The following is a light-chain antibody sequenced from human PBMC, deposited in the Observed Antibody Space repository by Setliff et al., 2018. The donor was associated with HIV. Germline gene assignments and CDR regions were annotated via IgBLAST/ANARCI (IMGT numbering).Light chain of an antibody. CDR3: NSYTTSGTRV. CDR2: EVT. J-gene: IGLJ1*01. V-gene: IGLV2-14*01. CDR1: SSDVGGYNY. Sequence: QSALTQPRSVSGSPGQSVTISCTGTSSDVGGYNYVSWYQQHPGKAPKLIIYEVTNRPSGVSDRFSGSKSVNTASLTISGLQTEDEADYYCNSYTTSGTRVFGTGTKV.